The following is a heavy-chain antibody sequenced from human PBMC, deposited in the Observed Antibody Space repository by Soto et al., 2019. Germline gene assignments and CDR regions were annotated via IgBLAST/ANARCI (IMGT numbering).Heavy chain of an antibody. CDR3: ARGVKYGAYSRWFDP. V-gene: IGHV1-8*01. D-gene: IGHD4-17*01. Sequence: GASVKVSCKASGNTFTSYDINWLRQATGQGLEYLGWMNPNSGNTAYVQKFQGRVTMTWDTSITTAYMELSSLRSEDTAVYFCARGVKYGAYSRWFDPWG. CDR2: MNPNSGNT. CDR1: GNTFTSYD. J-gene: IGHJ5*02.